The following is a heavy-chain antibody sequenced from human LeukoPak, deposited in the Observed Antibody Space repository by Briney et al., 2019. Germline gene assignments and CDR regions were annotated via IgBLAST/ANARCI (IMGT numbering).Heavy chain of an antibody. CDR2: IKQDGSVK. Sequence: GGSLRLSCAASGFTFSGYWMIWVRQAPGKGLEWVANIKQDGSVKYYVDSVSGRFTISRDNAKNLLYLQMNSLRDGDTAVYYCVSDSGGYSSVWYDAFDVWGRGTKVTVSS. J-gene: IGHJ3*01. D-gene: IGHD6-19*01. V-gene: IGHV3-7*01. CDR3: VSDSGGYSSVWYDAFDV. CDR1: GFTFSGYW.